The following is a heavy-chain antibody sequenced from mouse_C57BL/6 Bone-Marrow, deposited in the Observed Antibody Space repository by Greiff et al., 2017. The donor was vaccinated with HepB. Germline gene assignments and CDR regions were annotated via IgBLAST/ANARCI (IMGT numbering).Heavy chain of an antibody. CDR3: ARKRILYYAMDY. V-gene: IGHV1-69*01. J-gene: IGHJ4*01. CDR2: IDPSDSYT. Sequence: QVQLQQPGAELVMPGASVKLSCKASGYTFTSYWMHWVKQRPGQGLEWIGEIDPSDSYTNYNQKFKGKSTLTVDKSSSTAYMQLSSLTSEDSAVYYCARKRILYYAMDYWGQGTSVTVSS. CDR1: GYTFTSYW.